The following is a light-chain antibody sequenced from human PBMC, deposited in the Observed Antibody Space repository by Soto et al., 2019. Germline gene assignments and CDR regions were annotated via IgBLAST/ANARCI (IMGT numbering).Light chain of an antibody. V-gene: IGKV4-1*01. CDR3: QQYYSPPYT. Sequence: DIVMTQSPDSLAVSLGERATINCKSSQSVLCSSNNKDYLTWYQQKPGQPPKLLIYWASTRESGVPDRFSGSGSETDFTLTISSLQAEDVAVYYCQQYYSPPYTFGQGTKLQIK. J-gene: IGKJ2*01. CDR2: WAS. CDR1: QSVLCSSNNKDY.